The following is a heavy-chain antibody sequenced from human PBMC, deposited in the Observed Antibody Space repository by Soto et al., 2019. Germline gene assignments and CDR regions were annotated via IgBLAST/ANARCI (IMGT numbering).Heavy chain of an antibody. J-gene: IGHJ4*02. CDR2: FYYSGNT. D-gene: IGHD3-10*01. V-gene: IGHV4-30-4*01. CDR3: AREPDLPMARNDY. Sequence: SETLSLTCTVSGGSFRSADFFWTWLCQPPGKGQWMVINFYYSGNTNYNPSFKGQLIISIDTSRNQFSLRLSTVTAADTAIYFCAREPDLPMARNDYWGQGAQVTVSS. CDR1: GGSFRSADFF.